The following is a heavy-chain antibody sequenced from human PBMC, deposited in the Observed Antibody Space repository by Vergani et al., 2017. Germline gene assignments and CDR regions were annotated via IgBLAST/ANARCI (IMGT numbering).Heavy chain of an antibody. CDR1: GFTFSDYY. J-gene: IGHJ6*02. CDR3: AREDCSGGSCYSYYYYGMDV. D-gene: IGHD2-15*01. CDR2: ISSSGSTI. V-gene: IGHV3-11*04. Sequence: QVQLVESGGGLVKPGGSLRLSCAASGFTFSDYYMSWIRQAPGKGLEWVSYISSSGSTIYYADSVKGRFTISRDNAKNSLYLQMNSLRAEDTAVYYCAREDCSGGSCYSYYYYGMDVWGQGTTVTVSS.